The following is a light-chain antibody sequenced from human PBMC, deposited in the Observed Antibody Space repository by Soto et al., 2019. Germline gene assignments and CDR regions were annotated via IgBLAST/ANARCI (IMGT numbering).Light chain of an antibody. CDR2: GAS. CDR1: QSVSSN. J-gene: IGKJ2*01. V-gene: IGKV3-15*01. Sequence: EIVMTQSPATLSVSPGERATLSCRASQSVSSNLAWYQQKPGQATRLLIYGASTRATGIPARFSGSGSGTEFTLTISSLQSEDFAVYCCQQYNNWPPYTFGQGTKLEIK. CDR3: QQYNNWPPYT.